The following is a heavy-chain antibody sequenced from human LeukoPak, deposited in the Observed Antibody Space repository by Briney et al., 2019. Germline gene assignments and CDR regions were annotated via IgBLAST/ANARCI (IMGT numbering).Heavy chain of an antibody. CDR2: ISGSGGST. CDR1: GFIFTNYA. J-gene: IGHJ4*02. D-gene: IGHD5-24*01. Sequence: GGSLRLSCAASGFIFTNYAMTWVRQAPGKGLEWVSGISGSGGSTYYADSVKGWFTISRDKSKNTLYLQMNSLRAEDTAVYYCAKDRDGYNTDFDYWGQRTLVTVSS. V-gene: IGHV3-23*01. CDR3: AKDRDGYNTDFDY.